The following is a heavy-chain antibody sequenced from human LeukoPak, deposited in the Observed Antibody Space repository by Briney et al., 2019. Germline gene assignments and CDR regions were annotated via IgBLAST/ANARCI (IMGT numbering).Heavy chain of an antibody. V-gene: IGHV3-30-3*02. CDR1: GFTFSNYA. D-gene: IGHD3-9*01. CDR2: VSAAGTNK. CDR3: AKQGGNTGYYDYFDY. Sequence: GGSLRLSCAASGFTFSNYAMHWVRQAPGKGLEWVAVVSAAGTNKYYVDSVKGRFTISRDNSKNTLYLQMNSLTFEDTAVYFCAKQGGNTGYYDYFDYWGQGTLVTVSS. J-gene: IGHJ4*02.